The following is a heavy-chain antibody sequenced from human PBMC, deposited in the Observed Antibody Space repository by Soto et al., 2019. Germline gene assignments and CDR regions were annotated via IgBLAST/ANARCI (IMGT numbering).Heavy chain of an antibody. CDR1: GGTFXXXX. CDR3: XXXXXXXXXVXY. V-gene: IGHV1-69*01. J-gene: IGHJ4*02. Sequence: QVQLVQSGAEVKKPGSSVKVSCKASGGTFXXXXXXXXXXXXXXGLEWMGGIIPIFGTANYAQKFHGRVTITADESTSTAYMXXXXXXXXXXXXXXXXXXXXXXXXVXYWGQGTLVTVSS. CDR2: IIPIFGTA.